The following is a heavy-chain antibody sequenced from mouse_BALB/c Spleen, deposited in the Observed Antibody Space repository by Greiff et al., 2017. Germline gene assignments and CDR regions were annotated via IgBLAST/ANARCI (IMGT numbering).Heavy chain of an antibody. CDR2: ISSGSSTI. D-gene: IGHD1-1*01. J-gene: IGHJ4*01. V-gene: IGHV5-17*02. CDR1: GFTFSSFG. Sequence: DVHLVESGGGLVQPGGSRKLSCAASGFTFSSFGMHWVRQAPEKGLEWVAYISSGSSTIYYADTVKGRFTISRDNPKNTLFLQMTSLRSEDTAMYYCASPSYGYAMDYWGQGTSVTVSS. CDR3: ASPSYGYAMDY.